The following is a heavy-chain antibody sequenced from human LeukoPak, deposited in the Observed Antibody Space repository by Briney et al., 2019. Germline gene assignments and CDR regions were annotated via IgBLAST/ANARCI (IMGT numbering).Heavy chain of an antibody. V-gene: IGHV4-59*01. CDR3: ARDNWNYGSSMDV. CDR1: GGSISSYY. D-gene: IGHD1-7*01. CDR2: IYYSGST. Sequence: SETLSLTCTVSGGSISSYYWSWIRQPPGKGLEWIGYIYYSGSTNYNPSLKSRVTISVDTSKNQFSLKLSSVTAADTAVYYCARDNWNYGSSMDVWGQGTTVTVSS. J-gene: IGHJ6*02.